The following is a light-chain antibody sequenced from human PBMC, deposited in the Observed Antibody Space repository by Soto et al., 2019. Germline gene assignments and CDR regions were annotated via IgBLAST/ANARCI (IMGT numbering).Light chain of an antibody. Sequence: QSVRTQPASVSGSPGQSITISCTGTSSDVGGYNYVSWYQQHPGTAPNLIIYEVSNRPSGVSNRFSGSKSDNTASLTISGLQAEDEADYYCSSYTGSSTIFGTGTMVTVL. CDR3: SSYTGSSTI. V-gene: IGLV2-14*01. CDR2: EVS. J-gene: IGLJ1*01. CDR1: SSDVGGYNY.